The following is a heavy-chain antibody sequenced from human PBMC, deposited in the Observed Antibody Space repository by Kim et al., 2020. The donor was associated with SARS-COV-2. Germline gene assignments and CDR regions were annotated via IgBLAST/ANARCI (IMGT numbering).Heavy chain of an antibody. CDR3: ARLVAMTTVPPGWFDP. D-gene: IGHD4-17*01. CDR1: GYSFTSYW. V-gene: IGHV5-51*01. J-gene: IGHJ5*02. CDR2: IYPGDSDT. Sequence: GESLKISCKGSGYSFTSYWIGWVRQMPGKGLEWMGIIYPGDSDTRYSPSFQGQVTISADKSISTAYLQWSSLKASDTAMYYCARLVAMTTVPPGWFDPWGQGTLVTVSS.